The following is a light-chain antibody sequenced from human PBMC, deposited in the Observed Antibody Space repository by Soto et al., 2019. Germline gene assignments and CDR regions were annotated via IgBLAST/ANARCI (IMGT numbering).Light chain of an antibody. CDR1: QSVSSS. V-gene: IGKV3-15*01. CDR2: GAS. Sequence: EIVMTQSPATLSVSPGERATLSCRASQSVSSSLAWYQQKTGQAPRLLIYGASTRATGIAARFSGSGSGTEFTLTISSLQSEDFAVYYCQQYDNWPPLTFGGGTKVEIK. J-gene: IGKJ4*01. CDR3: QQYDNWPPLT.